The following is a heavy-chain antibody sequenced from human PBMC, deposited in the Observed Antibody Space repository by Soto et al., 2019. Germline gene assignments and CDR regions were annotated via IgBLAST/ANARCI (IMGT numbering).Heavy chain of an antibody. J-gene: IGHJ4*02. CDR3: ASGRWSFDY. V-gene: IGHV3-33*01. CDR2: IWLDGSNK. CDR1: GFTFSSYG. D-gene: IGHD2-8*01. Sequence: QVQLVESGGGVVQPGRSLRLSCAASGFTFSSYGMHWVRQAPGKGLEWVAVIWLDGSNKYYADSVKGRFTISRDNSKNTLYLRMKSLRAEDTAVYYCASGRWSFDYWGQGNLVTVSS.